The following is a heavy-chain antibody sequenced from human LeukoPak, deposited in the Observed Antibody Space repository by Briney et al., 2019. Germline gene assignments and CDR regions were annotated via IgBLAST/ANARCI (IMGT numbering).Heavy chain of an antibody. D-gene: IGHD5-24*01. CDR1: GGSISSYY. CDR3: ARGSERWLQSGNDY. Sequence: SETLSLTCTVSGGSISSYYWSWIRQPPGKGLEWLGYIYYSGSTNYNPSLKSRVTISVDTSKNQFSLKLSSVTAADTAVYYCARGSERWLQSGNDYWGQGTLVTVSS. J-gene: IGHJ4*02. CDR2: IYYSGST. V-gene: IGHV4-59*01.